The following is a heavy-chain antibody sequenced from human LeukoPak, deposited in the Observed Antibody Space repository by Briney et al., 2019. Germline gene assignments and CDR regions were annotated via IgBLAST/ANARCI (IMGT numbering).Heavy chain of an antibody. V-gene: IGHV1-2*02. Sequence: GASVKVSCKASGYTFTGYYMHWVRQAPGQGLEWMGWINPNSGGTNYAQKFQGRVTMTRDTSISTAYMELSRLRSDDTAVYYCARAPLQDIVLMGDYWGQGTLVTVSS. D-gene: IGHD2-8*01. CDR2: INPNSGGT. CDR3: ARAPLQDIVLMGDY. CDR1: GYTFTGYY. J-gene: IGHJ4*02.